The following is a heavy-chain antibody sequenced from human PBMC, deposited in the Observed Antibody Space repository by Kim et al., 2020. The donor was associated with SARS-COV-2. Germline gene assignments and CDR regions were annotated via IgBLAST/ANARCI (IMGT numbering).Heavy chain of an antibody. J-gene: IGHJ6*02. Sequence: ASVKVSCKASGYTFTSYGISWVRQAPGQGLEWMGWISAYNGNTNYAQKLQGRVTMTTDTSTSTAYMELRSLRSDDTAVYYCARDGYCSGGSCYTPRYYYYGMDVWGQGTTVTVSS. CDR3: ARDGYCSGGSCYTPRYYYYGMDV. CDR2: ISAYNGNT. V-gene: IGHV1-18*01. D-gene: IGHD2-15*01. CDR1: GYTFTSYG.